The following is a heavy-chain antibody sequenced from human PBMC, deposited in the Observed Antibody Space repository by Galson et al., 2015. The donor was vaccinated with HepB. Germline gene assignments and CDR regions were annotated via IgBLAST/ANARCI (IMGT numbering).Heavy chain of an antibody. Sequence: LRLSCAASGFTFSSYWMSWVRQAPGKGLEWVANIKQDGSEKYYVDSVKGRFTISRDNAKNSLYLQMNSLRAEDTAVYYCARGGSSGCRSSDYWGQATLVTVSS. D-gene: IGHD6-19*01. J-gene: IGHJ4*02. CDR3: ARGGSSGCRSSDY. CDR1: GFTFSSYW. CDR2: IKQDGSEK. V-gene: IGHV3-7*01.